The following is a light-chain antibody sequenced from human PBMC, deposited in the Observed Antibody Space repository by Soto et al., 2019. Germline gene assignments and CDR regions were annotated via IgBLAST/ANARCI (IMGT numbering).Light chain of an antibody. CDR2: DAS. Sequence: DIQMTQSPSTLSASVGDRVTITFRASQSISSWLAWYQQKPGKAPKLLIYDASSLESGVPSRFSGSGSGTEFTLTISSLQPDDFATYYCQQYNSIPRTFGQGTVLEIK. CDR3: QQYNSIPRT. CDR1: QSISSW. J-gene: IGKJ2*01. V-gene: IGKV1-5*01.